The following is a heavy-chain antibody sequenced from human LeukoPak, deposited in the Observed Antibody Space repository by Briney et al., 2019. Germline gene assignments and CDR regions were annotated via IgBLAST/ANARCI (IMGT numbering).Heavy chain of an antibody. V-gene: IGHV4-59*01. J-gene: IGHJ4*02. Sequence: SETLSLTCTVSGGSISGYSWNWIRQPPGKGLEWIGYIYYSGSTNYNPSLKSRVTILVDASKNQFSLKLSSVTAADTALYYCARGVYDSSGYYYGHFGSWGQGTLVTVSS. CDR1: GGSISGYS. CDR3: ARGVYDSSGYYYGHFGS. CDR2: IYYSGST. D-gene: IGHD3-22*01.